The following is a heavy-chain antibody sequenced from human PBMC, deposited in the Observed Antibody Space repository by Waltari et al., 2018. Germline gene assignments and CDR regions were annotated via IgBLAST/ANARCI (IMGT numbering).Heavy chain of an antibody. D-gene: IGHD1-26*01. CDR1: GFTFKSYA. Sequence: EVQLVESGGGLVQPGGSLRLSCAASGFTFKSYAMNWGRQAPGKGLEWVSAINDSGDRTYYAGSVKGRFTISRDNSKDTLFLQMGSLRAEDTAMYYCAKDQVGAGTPYWFDPWGHGTLVTVSS. CDR2: INDSGDRT. J-gene: IGHJ5*02. CDR3: AKDQVGAGTPYWFDP. V-gene: IGHV3-23*04.